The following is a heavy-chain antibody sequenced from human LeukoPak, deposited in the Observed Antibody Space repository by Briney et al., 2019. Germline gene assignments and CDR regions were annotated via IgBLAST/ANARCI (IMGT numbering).Heavy chain of an antibody. CDR2: ISYDGSNK. CDR3: ASFWGSPTYYYGMDV. Sequence: GGSLRLSCAASGFTFSDYYMSWIRQAPGKGLEWVAVISYDGSNKYYADSVKGRFTISRDNSKNTLYLQMNSLRAEDTAVYYCASFWGSPTYYYGMDVWGQGTTVTVSS. D-gene: IGHD3-16*01. J-gene: IGHJ6*02. V-gene: IGHV3-30-3*01. CDR1: GFTFSDYY.